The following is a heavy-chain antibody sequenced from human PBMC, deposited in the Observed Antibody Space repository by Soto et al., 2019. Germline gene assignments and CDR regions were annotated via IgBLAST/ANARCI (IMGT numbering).Heavy chain of an antibody. Sequence: PSETLSLTCAVSGGSIVSSNWWRSVRQPPGKGLEWIGEIYHSGSTNYNPSLKSRVTISVDKSKNQFSLKLSSVTAADTAVYYCAGEALGDSSGYSFWGQGTLVTVSS. CDR2: IYHSGST. V-gene: IGHV4-4*02. CDR1: GGSIVSSNW. J-gene: IGHJ4*02. CDR3: AGEALGDSSGYSF. D-gene: IGHD3-22*01.